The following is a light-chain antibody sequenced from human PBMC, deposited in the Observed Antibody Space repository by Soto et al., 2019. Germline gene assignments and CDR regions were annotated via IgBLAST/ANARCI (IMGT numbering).Light chain of an antibody. J-gene: IGKJ1*01. CDR3: QQRSNWPRT. CDR1: QSVSSY. CDR2: DAS. V-gene: IGKV3-11*01. Sequence: EIVLTQSPATLSLSPGERATLSCRASQSVSSYLAWYQQKPGQAPRLLIYDASNWATGIPARFSGSGSGTDFIFSISSLEPEDFAVYYCQQRSNWPRTFGQGTKVEIK.